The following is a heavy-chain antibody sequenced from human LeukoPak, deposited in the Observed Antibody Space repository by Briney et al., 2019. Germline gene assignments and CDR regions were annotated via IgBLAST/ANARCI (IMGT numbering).Heavy chain of an antibody. V-gene: IGHV4-39*07. CDR2: INHSGST. J-gene: IGHJ5*02. CDR1: GGSFSSGSYY. D-gene: IGHD3-22*01. Sequence: PSETLSLTCTVSGGSFSSGSYYWSWIRQPPGKGLEWIGEINHSGSTNYNPSLKSRVTISVDTSKNQFSLKLSSVTAADTAVYYCARRVLYYDSSGYYRSRSWFDPWGQGTLVTVSS. CDR3: ARRVLYYDSSGYYRSRSWFDP.